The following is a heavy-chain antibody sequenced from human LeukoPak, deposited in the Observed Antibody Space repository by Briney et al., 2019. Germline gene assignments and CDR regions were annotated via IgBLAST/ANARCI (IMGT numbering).Heavy chain of an antibody. CDR2: VYTSGST. V-gene: IGHV4-4*07. D-gene: IGHD1-7*01. CDR3: ARLITGTTTAFDI. CDR1: GGSISGYY. Sequence: SETLSLTCTVSGGSISGYYWSWIRQPAGKGLEWIGRVYTSGSTHYNPSLKSRVTMSVDTSKNQFSLKPSSVTAADTAVYYCARLITGTTTAFDIWGQGTMVTVSS. J-gene: IGHJ3*02.